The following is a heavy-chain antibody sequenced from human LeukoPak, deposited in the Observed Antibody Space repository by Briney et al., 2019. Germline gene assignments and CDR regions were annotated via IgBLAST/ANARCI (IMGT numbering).Heavy chain of an antibody. CDR1: GFTFNTYN. CDR3: ARDEGGAYIYF. J-gene: IGHJ4*02. D-gene: IGHD1-26*01. V-gene: IGHV3-21*01. Sequence: GGSLRLSCAASGFTFNTYNMNWVRQAPGKGLEWVSSISSSSSYIYYADSVKGRFTISRDNAKNSLYLQMNSLRAEDTALYYCARDEGGAYIYFWGQGTLVTVSS. CDR2: ISSSSSYI.